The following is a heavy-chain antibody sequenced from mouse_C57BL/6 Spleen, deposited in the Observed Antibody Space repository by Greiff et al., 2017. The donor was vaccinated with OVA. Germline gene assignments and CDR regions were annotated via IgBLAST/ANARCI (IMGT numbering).Heavy chain of an antibody. CDR1: GYTFTSYW. V-gene: IGHV1-69*01. Sequence: VQLVESGAELVMPGASVKLSCKASGYTFTSYWMHWVKQRPGQGLEWIGEIDPSDSYTNYNQKFKGKSTLTVDKSSSTAYMQLSSLTSEDSAVYYCARLAGPGAMDYWGQGTSVTVSS. CDR3: ARLAGPGAMDY. CDR2: IDPSDSYT. D-gene: IGHD1-1*01. J-gene: IGHJ4*01.